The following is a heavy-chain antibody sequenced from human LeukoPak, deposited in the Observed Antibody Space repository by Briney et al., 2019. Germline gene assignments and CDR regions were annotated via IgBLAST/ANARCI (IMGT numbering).Heavy chain of an antibody. CDR1: GGSVSSGSYY. J-gene: IGHJ4*02. CDR2: IYYTGST. V-gene: IGHV4-61*01. CDR3: ARGFPHYYGSGSYLNY. D-gene: IGHD3-10*01. Sequence: SETLSLTCTVSGGSVSSGSYYWSWIRQPPGKGLEWIGNIYYTGSTNYNPSLKSRVTISVDTSKNQFSLKLSSVTAADTAVYYCARGFPHYYGSGSYLNYWGQGTLVTVSS.